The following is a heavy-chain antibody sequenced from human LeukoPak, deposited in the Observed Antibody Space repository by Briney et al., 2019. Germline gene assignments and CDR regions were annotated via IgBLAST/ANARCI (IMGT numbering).Heavy chain of an antibody. CDR3: AELGITMIGGV. D-gene: IGHD3-10*02. J-gene: IGHJ6*04. Sequence: PGGSLRLSCVASGFTFSSYTMNWVRQAPGKGLEWVSSISSSSSYIYYADSVKGRFTISRDNAKNSLYLQMNSLRAEDTAVYYCAELGITMIGGVWGKGATVTISS. V-gene: IGHV3-21*01. CDR2: ISSSSSYI. CDR1: GFTFSSYT.